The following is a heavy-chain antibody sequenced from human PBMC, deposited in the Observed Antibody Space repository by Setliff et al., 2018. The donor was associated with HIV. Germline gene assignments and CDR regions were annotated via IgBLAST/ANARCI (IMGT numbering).Heavy chain of an antibody. Sequence: GGSLRLSCTASGFTFGDFAVTWVRQAPGKGLEWVGFIRSKAYGGTTDYAASVKGRFTISRDDSKSIGYLQMNSLKTEDTAVYYCTSSGANYYDRSVYPGYWGQGTLVTVSS. CDR3: TSSGANYYDRSVYPGY. D-gene: IGHD3-22*01. J-gene: IGHJ4*02. CDR2: IRSKAYGGTT. V-gene: IGHV3-49*04. CDR1: GFTFGDFA.